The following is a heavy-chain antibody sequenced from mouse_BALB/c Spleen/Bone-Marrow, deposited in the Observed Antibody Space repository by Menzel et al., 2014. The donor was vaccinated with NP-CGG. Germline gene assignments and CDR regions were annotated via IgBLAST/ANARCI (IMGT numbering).Heavy chain of an antibody. CDR3: ARHAYYDQTEVSFVY. Sequence: EVMLVESGGGLVKSGGSLKLSCAASGFTFNNYGMSWVRQTPEKRLEGVATISGGGSYTFYPDSVKGRFTISRDNAKSDLYLQLSSLRSEDTALYYCARHAYYDQTEVSFVYWGQRTLVTVSA. V-gene: IGHV5-9-2*01. CDR1: GFTFNNYG. CDR2: ISGGGSYT. D-gene: IGHD2-4*01. J-gene: IGHJ3*01.